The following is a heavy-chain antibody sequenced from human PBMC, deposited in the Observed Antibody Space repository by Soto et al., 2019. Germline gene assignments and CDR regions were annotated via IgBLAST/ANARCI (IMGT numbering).Heavy chain of an antibody. CDR2: ISGSGGST. CDR3: AKWKSVGGVIPANLDY. Sequence: PGGSLRLSCAASGFTFSSYATSWVRQAPGKGLEWVSAISGSGGSTYYADSVKGRFTISRDNSKNTLYLQMNSLRAEDTAVYYCAKWKSVGGVIPANLDYWGQGTLVTVSS. CDR1: GFTFSSYA. V-gene: IGHV3-23*01. J-gene: IGHJ4*02. D-gene: IGHD3-16*01.